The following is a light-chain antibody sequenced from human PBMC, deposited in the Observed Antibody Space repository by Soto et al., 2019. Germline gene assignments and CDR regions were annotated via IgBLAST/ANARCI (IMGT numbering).Light chain of an antibody. J-gene: IGKJ5*01. CDR3: QYRST. V-gene: IGKV3-11*01. Sequence: EIVLTQSPATLSLSPGERVTLSCRASQIINCLAWYQHKPGQPPRLLIDDVSNRATGIPARFSGGGSGTDFTLTISSLEPEDFAVYYCQYRSTFGQGTRLEIK. CDR2: DVS. CDR1: QIINC.